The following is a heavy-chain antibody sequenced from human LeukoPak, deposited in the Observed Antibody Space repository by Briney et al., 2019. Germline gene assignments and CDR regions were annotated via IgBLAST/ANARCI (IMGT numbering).Heavy chain of an antibody. J-gene: IGHJ4*02. CDR1: GYSFSNYW. CDR3: ARLIPKYYYDTSGRGGYFDS. Sequence: GESLKISCKGSGYSFSNYWIAWVRRMPGKGLEWMGIIYPSDSNTRYSPSFQGQVTISGDKSISTVYLQWSSLKASDTAMFYCARLIPKYYYDTSGRGGYFDSWGQGTLVTVSS. D-gene: IGHD3-22*01. CDR2: IYPSDSNT. V-gene: IGHV5-51*01.